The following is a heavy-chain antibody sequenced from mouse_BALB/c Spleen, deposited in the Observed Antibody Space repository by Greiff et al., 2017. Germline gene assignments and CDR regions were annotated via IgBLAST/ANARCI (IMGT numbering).Heavy chain of an antibody. CDR1: GFTFSDYY. J-gene: IGHJ4*01. D-gene: IGHD2-10*02. CDR3: AREGKYGNYDAMDY. Sequence: EVQLVESGGGLVKPGGSLKLSCAASGFTFSDYYMYWVRQTPEKRLEWVATISDGGSYTYYPDSVKGRFTISRDNAKNNLYLQMSSLKSEDTAMYYCAREGKYGNYDAMDYWGQGTSVTVSS. CDR2: ISDGGSYT. V-gene: IGHV5-4*02.